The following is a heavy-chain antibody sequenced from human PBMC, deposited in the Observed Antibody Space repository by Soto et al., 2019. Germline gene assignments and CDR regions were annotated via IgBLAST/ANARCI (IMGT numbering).Heavy chain of an antibody. V-gene: IGHV4-4*07. J-gene: IGHJ6*02. D-gene: IGHD5-18*01. CDR2: IDNSGST. Sequence: SETLSLTCTVSGGSISNYFCNWIRQPAGKGLEWIGRIDNSGSTNYNPSLKSRITMSADTSRNQFSLKLNSVTAADTAVYYCARCGYSYGRYYYYYYGMDVWGQGTTVTVSS. CDR3: ARCGYSYGRYYYYYYGMDV. CDR1: GGSISNYF.